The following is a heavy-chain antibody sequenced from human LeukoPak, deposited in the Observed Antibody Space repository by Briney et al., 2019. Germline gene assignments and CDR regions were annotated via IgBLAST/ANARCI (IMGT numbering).Heavy chain of an antibody. J-gene: IGHJ4*02. CDR3: AKDRQTITIFGVVNTPRANFDY. D-gene: IGHD3-3*01. Sequence: GPLRLSCAASGFSFSRYDIHWVRQAPGKGLEWVAFIRYDGSNKNYADSVKGRFTISRDNFTSTVYLQMNSLRAEDTAVYYCAKDRQTITIFGVVNTPRANFDYWGQGTLVTVSS. CDR2: IRYDGSNK. V-gene: IGHV3-30*02. CDR1: GFSFSRYD.